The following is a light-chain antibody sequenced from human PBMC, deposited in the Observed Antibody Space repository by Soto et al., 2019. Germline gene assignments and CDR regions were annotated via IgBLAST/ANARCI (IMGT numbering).Light chain of an antibody. CDR3: QQYYNYPPWT. CDR1: QSPVYSSNTNTY. J-gene: IGKJ1*01. Sequence: IVMPQSPDSLAVCPRAWATIHGKSSQSPVYSSNTNTYLVWYQQKPAQPPKVIFYWASTRESGVPDRCSSSGSRGDLALTISSLQAEALAAYSYQQYYNYPPWTFGQGTKVDI. CDR2: WAS. V-gene: IGKV4-1*01.